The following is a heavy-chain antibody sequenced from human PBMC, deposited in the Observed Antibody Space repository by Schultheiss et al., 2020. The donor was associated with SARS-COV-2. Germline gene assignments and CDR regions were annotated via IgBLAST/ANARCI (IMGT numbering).Heavy chain of an antibody. J-gene: IGHJ4*02. V-gene: IGHV3-30*03. Sequence: GGSLRLSCAASGFTFSSYGMHWVRQAPGKGLEWVAVISYDGSNKYYADSVKGRFTISRDNSKNTLYLQMNSLRAGDTAVYYCARAAIAVAGYYFDYWGQGTLVTVSS. CDR3: ARAAIAVAGYYFDY. D-gene: IGHD6-19*01. CDR1: GFTFSSYG. CDR2: ISYDGSNK.